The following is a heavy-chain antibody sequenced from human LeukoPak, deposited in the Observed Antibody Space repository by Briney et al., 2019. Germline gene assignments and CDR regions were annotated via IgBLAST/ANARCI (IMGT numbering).Heavy chain of an antibody. CDR2: IHYSGNT. Sequence: SETLSLTCTVSGGSISSGGYYWGWIRQPPGKGLEWIGSIHYSGNTYYKPSLKSRVTISIDTSKNQFSLRLSSVTAADTAVYYCARHTNLVSVMVRWMYFDLWGQGTLVSVSS. V-gene: IGHV4-39*01. CDR1: GGSISSGGYY. D-gene: IGHD2-8*01. J-gene: IGHJ4*02. CDR3: ARHTNLVSVMVRWMYFDL.